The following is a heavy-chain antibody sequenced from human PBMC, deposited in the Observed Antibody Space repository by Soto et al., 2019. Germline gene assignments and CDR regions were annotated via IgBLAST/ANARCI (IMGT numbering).Heavy chain of an antibody. V-gene: IGHV4-30-4*01. D-gene: IGHD3-22*01. CDR2: IYYSGST. J-gene: IGHJ5*02. CDR1: GCSISSGDYY. CDR3: ARAYYDTAGYSLDP. Sequence: LSLTCTVSGCSISSGDYYWSWIRQPPGKGLEWIGYIYYSGSTYYNPSLKSRVTISVDTSKNQFSLKLSSVTAADTAVYYCARAYYDTAGYSLDPWGQGALVTVSS.